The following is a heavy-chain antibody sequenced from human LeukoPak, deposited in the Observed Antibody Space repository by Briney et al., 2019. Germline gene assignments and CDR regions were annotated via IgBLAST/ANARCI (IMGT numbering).Heavy chain of an antibody. CDR1: GGSISSSSYY. D-gene: IGHD1-26*01. Sequence: PSETLSLTCTVSGGSISSSSYYWGWIRQPPGKGLEWIGSIYYSGSTYYNPSLKSRVTISVDTSKNQFSLKLSSVTAADTAVYYCARHVGGTRFFDYWGQGTLVTVSS. CDR3: ARHVGGTRFFDY. J-gene: IGHJ4*02. V-gene: IGHV4-39*01. CDR2: IYYSGST.